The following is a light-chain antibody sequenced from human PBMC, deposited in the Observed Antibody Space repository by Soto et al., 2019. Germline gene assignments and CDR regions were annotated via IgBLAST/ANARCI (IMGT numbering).Light chain of an antibody. CDR1: SSNIGSSY. Sequence: QSVLTQPPSASGTPGQRVTISCSGSSSNIGSSYVYWYQQLPGTAPKLLIYRNSQRPSGVPDRFSGSKSGTSASLAISGLQSEDEADYYCATRDDSLNGRALGGGTKLTVL. J-gene: IGLJ2*01. CDR3: ATRDDSLNGRA. CDR2: RNS. V-gene: IGLV1-47*01.